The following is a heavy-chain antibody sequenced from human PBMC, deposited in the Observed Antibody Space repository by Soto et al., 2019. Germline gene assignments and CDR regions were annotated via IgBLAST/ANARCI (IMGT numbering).Heavy chain of an antibody. CDR1: GFTFSSYA. CDR3: ARDGLLGYFDY. J-gene: IGHJ4*02. V-gene: IGHV3-30-3*01. CDR2: ISYDGSNK. Sequence: GGSLRLSCAASGFTFSSYAMHWVRQAPGEGLEWVAVISYDGSNKYYADSVKGRFTISRDNSKNTLYLQMNSLRAEDTAVYYCARDGLLGYFDYWGQGTLVTVSS. D-gene: IGHD3-16*01.